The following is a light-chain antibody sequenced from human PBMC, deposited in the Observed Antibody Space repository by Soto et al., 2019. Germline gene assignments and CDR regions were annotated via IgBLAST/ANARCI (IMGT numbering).Light chain of an antibody. V-gene: IGKV3-20*01. CDR3: QQYGTSPIA. CDR1: QNVGGRF. Sequence: EIVLTQSPGTLSLSPGERATLSCRASQNVGGRFLAWYQQKPGQAPRLLINVASTRATGIPDRFSGSGSGTDFTLTLSRLEPEDFAVYYCQQYGTSPIAFGQGTRLE. CDR2: VAS. J-gene: IGKJ5*01.